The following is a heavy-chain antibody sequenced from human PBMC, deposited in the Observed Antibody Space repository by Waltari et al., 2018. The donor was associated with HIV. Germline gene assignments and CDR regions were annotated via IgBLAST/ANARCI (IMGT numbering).Heavy chain of an antibody. D-gene: IGHD3-10*01. J-gene: IGHJ4*02. CDR1: GYSFTSYW. V-gene: IGHV5-51*03. Sequence: EVQLVQSGAEVKKPGESLKISCKGSGYSFTSYWIAWVRQMPGKGLEWMGIIYPGDSDTKYSLSFQGQVTISADKSITTAYLQWRSLEASDSAIYYCARLGSYGSGSRPFFFDYWGQGTLVTVSS. CDR3: ARLGSYGSGSRPFFFDY. CDR2: IYPGDSDT.